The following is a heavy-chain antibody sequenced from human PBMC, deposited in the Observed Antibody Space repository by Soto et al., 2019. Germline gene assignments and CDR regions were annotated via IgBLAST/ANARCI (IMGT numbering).Heavy chain of an antibody. Sequence: PSETLSLTCTVSGGSFTGHFWSWVRQPPGKGLEWIGEVSHSGNTKYYPSLRSRVTLSVDSSKNQISLALTSVTAADTAVYYCARASSPTGSGYYSTPFDYWGQGTLVTVSS. CDR3: ARASSPTGSGYYSTPFDY. J-gene: IGHJ4*02. V-gene: IGHV4-34*01. D-gene: IGHD3-22*01. CDR2: VSHSGNT. CDR1: GGSFTGHF.